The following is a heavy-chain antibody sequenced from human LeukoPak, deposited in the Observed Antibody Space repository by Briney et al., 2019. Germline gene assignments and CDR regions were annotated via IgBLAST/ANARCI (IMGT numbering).Heavy chain of an antibody. CDR1: GGTFSSYA. CDR3: AREEDIVGAFDY. V-gene: IGHV1-69*13. Sequence: SVKVSCKASGGTFSSYAISWVRQAPGQGLEWMGGIIPIFGTANYAQKFQGRVTITADESTSTAYMGLSSLRSEDTAVYYCAREEDIVGAFDYWGQGTLVTVSS. D-gene: IGHD2-15*01. J-gene: IGHJ4*02. CDR2: IIPIFGTA.